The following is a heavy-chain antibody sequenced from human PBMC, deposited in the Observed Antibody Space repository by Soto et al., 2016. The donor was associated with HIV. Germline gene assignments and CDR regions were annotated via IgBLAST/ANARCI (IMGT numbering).Heavy chain of an antibody. CDR2: MNPKTGNT. V-gene: IGHV1-8*03. CDR3: ARVRSGRISNAFDV. CDR1: GYSFVTYD. J-gene: IGHJ3*01. Sequence: QVQLVQSGAEVTKPGASLKVSCKTSGYSFVTYDISWVRQAAGQGLEWMGWMNPKTGNTGYAQKFQGRVTITRESAINTAYMELTSVTSEDTAVYYCARVRSGRISNAFDVWGQGTMVTVSS. D-gene: IGHD1-26*01.